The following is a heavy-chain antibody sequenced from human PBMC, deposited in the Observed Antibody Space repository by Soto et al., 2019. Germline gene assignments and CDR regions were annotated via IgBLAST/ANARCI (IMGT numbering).Heavy chain of an antibody. CDR1: GVSIISGGYY. CDR3: AREYYYDSSGFDY. CDR2: IYYSGST. J-gene: IGHJ4*02. Sequence: SETLSLTCTVSGVSIISGGYYWTWIRKHPQKGLEWIGHIYYSGSTYYNPSLKSRVTVSVDTSKNQFSLKLSSVTAADTAVYYCAREYYYDSSGFDYWGQGTLVTVSS. V-gene: IGHV4-31*03. D-gene: IGHD3-22*01.